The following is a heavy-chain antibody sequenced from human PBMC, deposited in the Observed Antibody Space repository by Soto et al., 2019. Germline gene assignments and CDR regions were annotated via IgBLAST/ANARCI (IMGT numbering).Heavy chain of an antibody. V-gene: IGHV3-48*02. CDR3: AREMGACSDSSCYPGPYDS. D-gene: IGHD3-16*01. Sequence: PGGSLRLSCAATGFTFNNFAMNWVRQSPGQGLEWVSYITSKSTTIKYADSVKGRFTVSRDNAKNSLYLQLNSLRDEDTAVYYCAREMGACSDSSCYPGPYDSWGQGTLVTVSS. CDR1: GFTFNNFA. CDR2: ITSKSTTI. J-gene: IGHJ5*02.